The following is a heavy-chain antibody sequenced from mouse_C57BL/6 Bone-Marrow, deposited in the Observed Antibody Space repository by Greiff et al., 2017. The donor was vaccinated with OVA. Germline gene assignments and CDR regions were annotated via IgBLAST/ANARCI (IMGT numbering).Heavy chain of an antibody. CDR1: GFSFNTYA. V-gene: IGHV10-1*01. CDR2: IRSKSNNYAT. CDR3: VRQGGYYIYFDY. J-gene: IGHJ2*01. D-gene: IGHD2-3*01. Sequence: EVQLVESGGGLVQPKGSLKLSCAASGFSFNTYAMNWVRQAPGKGLESVARIRSKSNNYATYYADSVKDRFPISRDDSESMLYLQINNLKTEDTAMYYCVRQGGYYIYFDYWGQGTTLTVSS.